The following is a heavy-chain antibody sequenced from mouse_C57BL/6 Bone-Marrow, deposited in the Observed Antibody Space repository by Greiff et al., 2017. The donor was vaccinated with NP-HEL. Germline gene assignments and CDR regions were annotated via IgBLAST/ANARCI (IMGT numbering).Heavy chain of an antibody. CDR2: INPNYGTT. Sequence: EVKLMESGPELVKPGASVKISCKASGYSFTDYNMNWVKQSNGKSLEWIGVINPNYGTTSYNQKFKGKATLTVDQSSSTAYMQLNSLTSEDSAVYYCASRNTTVVADYAMDYWGQGTSVTVSS. D-gene: IGHD1-1*01. V-gene: IGHV1-39*01. J-gene: IGHJ4*01. CDR3: ASRNTTVVADYAMDY. CDR1: GYSFTDYN.